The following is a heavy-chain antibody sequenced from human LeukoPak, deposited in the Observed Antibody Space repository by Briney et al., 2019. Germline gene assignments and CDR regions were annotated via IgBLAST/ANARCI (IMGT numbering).Heavy chain of an antibody. D-gene: IGHD1-26*01. Sequence: SETLSLTCTVSGGSISSYYWSWIRQPPGKGLEWIGYIYYSGSTNYNPSLKSRVTISVDTSKNQLSLKLSSVTAADTAVYYCARGRWELSDAFDIWGQGTMVTVSS. J-gene: IGHJ3*02. CDR1: GGSISSYY. CDR2: IYYSGST. V-gene: IGHV4-59*01. CDR3: ARGRWELSDAFDI.